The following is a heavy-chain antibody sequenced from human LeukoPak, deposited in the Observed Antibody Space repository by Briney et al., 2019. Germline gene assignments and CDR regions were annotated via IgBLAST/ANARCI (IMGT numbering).Heavy chain of an antibody. CDR2: ISGSGGST. D-gene: IGHD2-2*01. J-gene: IGHJ4*02. V-gene: IGHV3-23*01. CDR3: AKGGYCSSTSCRKPFDY. CDR1: AFTFSSYG. Sequence: PGGFLRLSCAASAFTFSSYGMHWVRQAPGKGLEWVSAISGSGGSTYYADSVKGRFTISRDNSKNTLYLQMNSLRAGDTAVYYCAKGGYCSSTSCRKPFDYWGQGTLVTVSS.